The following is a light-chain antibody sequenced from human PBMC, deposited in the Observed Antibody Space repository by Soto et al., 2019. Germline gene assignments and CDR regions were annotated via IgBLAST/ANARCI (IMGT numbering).Light chain of an antibody. CDR3: SSYTSTNTLI. V-gene: IGLV2-14*01. CDR2: DVS. J-gene: IGLJ2*01. Sequence: QSVLTQPASVSGSPGQSITISCTGTSSDVGSYNYVSWYQQNPGKAPKLIIHDVSNRPSGVSNRFSGSKSGNTASLTISGLQAEDEANYYCSSYTSTNTLIFGGGTKVTVL. CDR1: SSDVGSYNY.